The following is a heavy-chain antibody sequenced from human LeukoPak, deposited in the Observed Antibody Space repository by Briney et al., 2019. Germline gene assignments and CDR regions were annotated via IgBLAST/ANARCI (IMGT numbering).Heavy chain of an antibody. CDR2: INHSGST. D-gene: IGHD6-19*01. CDR3: ARAARGWYRVYWYFDL. CDR1: GGSFSGYY. J-gene: IGHJ2*01. Sequence: KPSETLSLTCAVYGGSFSGYYWSWLRQPPGKGLEWIGEINHSGSTNYTPSLKSRVTISVDTSKNQFSLKLSSVTAADTAVYYCARAARGWYRVYWYFDLWGRGTLVTVSS. V-gene: IGHV4-34*01.